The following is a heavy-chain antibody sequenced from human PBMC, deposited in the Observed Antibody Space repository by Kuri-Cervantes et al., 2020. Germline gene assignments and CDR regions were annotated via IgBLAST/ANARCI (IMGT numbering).Heavy chain of an antibody. CDR2: ISYDGSNK. D-gene: IGHD6-13*01. CDR1: GFTVSSYY. CDR3: AKDLSWYHPYYYYGMDV. J-gene: IGHJ6*02. V-gene: IGHV3-30*18. Sequence: GESLKISCAASGFTVSSYYMSWVRQAPGKGLEWVAVISYDGSNKYYADSVKGRFTISRDNSKNTLYLQMNSLRAEDTAVYYCAKDLSWYHPYYYYGMDVWGQGTTVTVSS.